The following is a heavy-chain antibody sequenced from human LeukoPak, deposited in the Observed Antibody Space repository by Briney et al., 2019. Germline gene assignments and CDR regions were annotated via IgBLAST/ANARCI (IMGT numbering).Heavy chain of an antibody. D-gene: IGHD3-22*01. Sequence: GSLRLSCAASGFTFSSYSMNWVRQAPGKGLEWVSSISSSRSYIYYADSVKGRFTISRDNAKNSLYLQMNSLRAEDTAVYYCAREGSYYDSSGYYYYYYMDVWGKGTTVTVSS. CDR3: AREGSYYDSSGYYYYYYMDV. CDR2: ISSSRSYI. CDR1: GFTFSSYS. J-gene: IGHJ6*03. V-gene: IGHV3-21*01.